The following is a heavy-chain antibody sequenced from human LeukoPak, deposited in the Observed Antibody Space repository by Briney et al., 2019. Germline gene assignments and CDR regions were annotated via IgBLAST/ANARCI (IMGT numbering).Heavy chain of an antibody. CDR3: ARGVAQYYYYYGMDV. V-gene: IGHV1-2*02. Sequence: GPSVKVSCKPSGYTFTGYYLHGVRQAPGQGLEWMGWINPNSGGTNYAQKFQGTVTMTRDTSISTAYMELSRLTSDDTAVYYCARGVAQYYYYYGMDVWGQGTTVTVSS. CDR1: GYTFTGYY. J-gene: IGHJ6*02. D-gene: IGHD2-15*01. CDR2: INPNSGGT.